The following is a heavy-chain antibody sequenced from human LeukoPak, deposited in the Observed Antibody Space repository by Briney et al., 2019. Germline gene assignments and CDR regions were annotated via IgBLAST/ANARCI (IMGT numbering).Heavy chain of an antibody. Sequence: ASVKVSCKASGGTFSSYAISWVRQAPGQGLEWMGRIIPILGIANYAQKFQGRATITADKSTSTAYMELSSLRSEDTAVYYCARDRDIVATISSFDYWGQGTLVTVSS. D-gene: IGHD5-12*01. CDR1: GGTFSSYA. CDR3: ARDRDIVATISSFDY. J-gene: IGHJ4*02. V-gene: IGHV1-69*04. CDR2: IIPILGIA.